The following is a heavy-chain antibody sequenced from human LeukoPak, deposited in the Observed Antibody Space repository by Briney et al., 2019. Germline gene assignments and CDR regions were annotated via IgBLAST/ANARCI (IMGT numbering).Heavy chain of an antibody. D-gene: IGHD1-26*01. Sequence: SETLSLTCTVSGGSISSGSYYWSWIRQPAGKGLEWIGRIYTSGSTNYNPSLKSRVTISVDTSKNQFSLKLSSVTAADTALYYCGREREPGGSYYYYMDVWVKRTTVTVSS. V-gene: IGHV4-61*02. J-gene: IGHJ6*03. CDR2: IYTSGST. CDR1: GGSISSGSYY. CDR3: GREREPGGSYYYYMDV.